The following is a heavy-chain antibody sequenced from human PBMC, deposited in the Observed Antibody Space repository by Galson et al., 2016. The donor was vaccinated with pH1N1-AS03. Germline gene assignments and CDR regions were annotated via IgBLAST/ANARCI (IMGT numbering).Heavy chain of an antibody. D-gene: IGHD3-16*01. J-gene: IGHJ4*02. CDR3: ARDLSRLGDYGY. CDR2: INPVNGNT. V-gene: IGHV1-3*01. CDR1: GYSFTRYA. Sequence: SVKVSCKASGYSFTRYAVHWVRQAPGQRLEWMGWINPVNGNTKYSQKFQGRVTITRDTSATTVYMELSSLRSEDTAVYYCARDLSRLGDYGYWGRGTLVTVSS.